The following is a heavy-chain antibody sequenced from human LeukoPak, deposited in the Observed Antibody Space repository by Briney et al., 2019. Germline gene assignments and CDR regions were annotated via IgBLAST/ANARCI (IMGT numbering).Heavy chain of an antibody. CDR3: ARDQYQLLSQPAFDY. V-gene: IGHV1-2*02. CDR2: INPNSGGT. CDR1: GYTFTGYY. D-gene: IGHD2-2*01. Sequence: ASVKVSCKASGYTFTGYYMHWVRQAPGQGLEWMGWINPNSGGTNYAQKFQGRVTMTRDTSISTAYMELSRLRSDDTAVYYCARDQYQLLSQPAFDYWGQGTLVTVSS. J-gene: IGHJ4*02.